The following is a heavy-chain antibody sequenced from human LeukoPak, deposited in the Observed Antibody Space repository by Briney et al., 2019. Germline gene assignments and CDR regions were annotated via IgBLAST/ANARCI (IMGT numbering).Heavy chain of an antibody. D-gene: IGHD1-26*01. V-gene: IGHV3-23*01. Sequence: GGSLRLSCAASGFTFSSYSLNWVRQPPGKGLEWVSVIVGSGEIHYADSVKGRFTISRDNSKNTVYLEMNSLRAEDTAVYYCVKDRAPDEGWDLDYWGQGTLVTVST. CDR3: VKDRAPDEGWDLDY. CDR2: IVGSGEI. CDR1: GFTFSSYS. J-gene: IGHJ4*02.